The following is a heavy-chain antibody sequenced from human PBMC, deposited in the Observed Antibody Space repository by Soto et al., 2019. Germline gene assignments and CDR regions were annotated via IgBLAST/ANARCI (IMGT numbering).Heavy chain of an antibody. Sequence: PVGSLRLSCSASGFTFSSYDMHWVRQGPGKGLEWVSAIGTAGDTNYAGSVKGRFTISRENAKNSLYLQMNSLRAGDTAIYFCARAIGPTLFDYWGQGTLVTSPQ. J-gene: IGHJ4*02. CDR3: ARAIGPTLFDY. V-gene: IGHV3-13*04. D-gene: IGHD3-22*01. CDR2: IGTAGDT. CDR1: GFTFSSYD.